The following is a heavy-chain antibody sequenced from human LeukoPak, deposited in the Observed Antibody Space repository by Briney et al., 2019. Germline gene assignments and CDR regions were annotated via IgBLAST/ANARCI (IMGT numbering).Heavy chain of an antibody. CDR2: IKHDGSEE. CDR3: AREVSGALSY. CDR1: GFTFSSHW. Sequence: PGGSLRLSCAASGFTFSSHWMSWVRQAPGKGLEWVANIKHDGSEEYYVDSVKGRFTISRDNAKNSLCLQMNSLRAGDTAVYYCAREVSGALSYWGQGTLVTVSS. D-gene: IGHD3-16*02. J-gene: IGHJ4*02. V-gene: IGHV3-7*01.